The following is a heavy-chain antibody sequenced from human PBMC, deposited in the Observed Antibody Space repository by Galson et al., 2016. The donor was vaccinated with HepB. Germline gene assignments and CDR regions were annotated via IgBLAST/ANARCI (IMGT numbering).Heavy chain of an antibody. CDR2: IWNDGKFK. J-gene: IGHJ3*02. CDR1: GFTFKNYG. V-gene: IGHV3-33*01. CDR3: VRDPGRDGPMNI. Sequence: SLRLSCAASGFTFKNYGMHWVRQAPGTGLDWVAVIWNDGKFKQYGESVRGRFTVSRDNLRSTLYLQMNSLTAEDTGLYYCVRDPGRDGPMNIWGKGTMVSVFS.